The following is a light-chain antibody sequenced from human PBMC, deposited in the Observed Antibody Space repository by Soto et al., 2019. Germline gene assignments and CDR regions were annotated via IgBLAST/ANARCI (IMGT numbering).Light chain of an antibody. CDR2: DAS. CDR1: QSISKY. CDR3: QQRTNWRTT. Sequence: EIVLTQSPVTLSLSPGERATLSCRASQSISKYLVWYQQKPGQAPRLLIYDASNMSTDIPARFSGSGSGTDFTLTISGLEPEDSAVYYCQQRTNWRTTFGQGTRLEIK. J-gene: IGKJ5*01. V-gene: IGKV3-11*01.